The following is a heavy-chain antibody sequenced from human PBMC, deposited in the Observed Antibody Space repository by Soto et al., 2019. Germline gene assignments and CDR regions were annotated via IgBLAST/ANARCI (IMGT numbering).Heavy chain of an antibody. CDR2: IYYSGST. D-gene: IGHD2-2*01. CDR1: GGSVSGGSYY. CDR3: ARGGCSSTSCSAYYYYGMDV. Sequence: QVQLQESGPGLVKPSETLSLTCTVSGGSVSGGSYYWSWIRQPPGKGLEWVGYIYYSGSTNYNPSHKSRVTISVDTSKNQFSLKLSFVTDADTAVYYCARGGCSSTSCSAYYYYGMDVWGQGTTVTVSS. V-gene: IGHV4-61*01. J-gene: IGHJ6*02.